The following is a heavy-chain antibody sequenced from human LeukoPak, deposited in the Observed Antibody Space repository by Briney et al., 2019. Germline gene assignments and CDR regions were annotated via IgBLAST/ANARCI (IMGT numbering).Heavy chain of an antibody. Sequence: SETLSLTCTVSGGSISSGGYYWSWIRQHPGKGLEWIGYIYYSGSTYYNPSLKSRVTISVDTSKNQFSLKLSSVTAADTAVYYCAREFPLTVTTQQYYYYMDVWGKGTTVTVSS. CDR2: IYYSGST. D-gene: IGHD4-17*01. V-gene: IGHV4-31*03. CDR1: GGSISSGGYY. J-gene: IGHJ6*03. CDR3: AREFPLTVTTQQYYYYMDV.